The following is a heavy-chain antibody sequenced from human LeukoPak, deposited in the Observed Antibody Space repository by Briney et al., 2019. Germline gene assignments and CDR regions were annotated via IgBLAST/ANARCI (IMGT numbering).Heavy chain of an antibody. Sequence: SQTLSLTCTVSGGSVSSGVYYGSWIRQHPGKSLEWTGYIYYSGSTYYNPSPKSRVTISVDTSKNQFSLKLSSVTAADTAVYYCARDRPYGDYNNWFDPWGQGTLVTVSS. CDR3: ARDRPYGDYNNWFDP. CDR2: IYYSGST. J-gene: IGHJ5*02. D-gene: IGHD4-17*01. V-gene: IGHV4-31*03. CDR1: GGSVSSGVYY.